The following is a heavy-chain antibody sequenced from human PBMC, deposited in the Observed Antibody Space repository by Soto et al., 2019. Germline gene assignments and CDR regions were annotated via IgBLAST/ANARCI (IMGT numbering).Heavy chain of an antibody. CDR2: ISSSSSYI. V-gene: IGHV3-21*01. CDR3: ARVPVRDRRYLDY. J-gene: IGHJ4*02. Sequence: GSLLLSCAASGFTFSSYIMDWVRQAPVKGLEWVSSISSSSSYIYYADSVKGRFTISRDNAKNSLYLQMNSLRAEDTAVYYCARVPVRDRRYLDYCGQCTLVAFCS. CDR1: GFTFSSYI. D-gene: IGHD4-17*01.